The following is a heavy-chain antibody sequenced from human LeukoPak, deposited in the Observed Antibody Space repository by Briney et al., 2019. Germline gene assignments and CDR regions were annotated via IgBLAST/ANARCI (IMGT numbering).Heavy chain of an antibody. V-gene: IGHV3-23*01. D-gene: IGHD6-19*01. CDR2: ISGSGGST. Sequence: PGGSLRLSCAASGFTFSSYAMSWVRQAPGKGLEWVSAISGSGGSTYYADSVKGRFTISRDNSKNTLYLQMNSLRAEDTAVYYCAKLREPAWLAYDAFDIWGQGTMVTVSS. CDR1: GFTFSSYA. J-gene: IGHJ3*02. CDR3: AKLREPAWLAYDAFDI.